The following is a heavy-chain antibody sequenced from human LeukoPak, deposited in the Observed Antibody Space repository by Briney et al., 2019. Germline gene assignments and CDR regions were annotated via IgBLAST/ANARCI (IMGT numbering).Heavy chain of an antibody. Sequence: GGSLRLSCAASGFTFSSYGMHWVRQAPGKGLEWVAVIWYDGSNKYYADSVKGRFTISRDNSKNTLYLQMNSLRAEDTAVYYCARGYSSGWYWGMFFDYWGQGTLVTVSS. CDR1: GFTFSSYG. D-gene: IGHD6-19*01. CDR2: IWYDGSNK. J-gene: IGHJ4*02. CDR3: ARGYSSGWYWGMFFDY. V-gene: IGHV3-33*08.